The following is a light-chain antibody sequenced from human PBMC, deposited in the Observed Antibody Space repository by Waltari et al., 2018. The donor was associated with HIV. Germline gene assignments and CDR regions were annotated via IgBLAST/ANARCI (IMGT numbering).Light chain of an antibody. V-gene: IGKV1-5*03. CDR3: QHYNNYPWT. Sequence: STLSASVGDRVTLTCRASQSISTWLAWYQQKPGKAPKLLIYRASTLESGVPSRFSGSGSGTDFTLTISSLQPDDFATYFCQHYNNYPWTFGQGTKVETK. CDR2: RAS. J-gene: IGKJ1*01. CDR1: QSISTW.